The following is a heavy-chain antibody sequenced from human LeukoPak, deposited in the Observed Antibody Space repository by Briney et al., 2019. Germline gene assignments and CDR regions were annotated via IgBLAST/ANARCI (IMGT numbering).Heavy chain of an antibody. Sequence: PSETLSLTCAVYGGSFSGYYWSWIRQPPGKGLEWIGEINHSGSTNYNPSLKSRVTISVDTSKNQFSLKLSSVTAADTAVYYCARDRYRPGYYDSSGPIPGGGQGTLVTVSS. J-gene: IGHJ4*02. CDR3: ARDRYRPGYYDSSGPIPG. CDR2: INHSGST. CDR1: GGSFSGYY. V-gene: IGHV4-34*01. D-gene: IGHD3-22*01.